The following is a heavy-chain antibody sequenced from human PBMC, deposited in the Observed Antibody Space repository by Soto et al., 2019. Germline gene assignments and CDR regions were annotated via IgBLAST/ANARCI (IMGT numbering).Heavy chain of an antibody. CDR2: ISGSGGST. CDR1: GFTFSIYS. D-gene: IGHD3-3*01. V-gene: IGHV3-23*01. Sequence: EVQLLESGGGLVQPGGSLRISCAAPGFTFSIYSMTWVRQAPGKGLEWVSTISGSGGSTYYTDSVKGRFTISRDNSKNTLFLQLNSLRAEDTAVYYCAKDWTSIWGQGTMVTVSS. J-gene: IGHJ3*02. CDR3: AKDWTSI.